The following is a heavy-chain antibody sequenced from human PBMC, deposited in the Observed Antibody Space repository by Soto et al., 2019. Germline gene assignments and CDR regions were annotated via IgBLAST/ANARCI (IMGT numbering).Heavy chain of an antibody. D-gene: IGHD2-21*01. J-gene: IGHJ4*02. CDR3: ARDWGTGFYQIDS. Sequence: PSDTLSLTCAVFGTSISTSVHSAWTRQPPVNGLEWIGSIYHIEGTDYNLSLKSRVTVSSDASKIQVSVNLSSVTAADTALCSGARDWGTGFYQIDSWGQGTLVTVSS. CDR2: IYHIEGT. CDR1: GTSISTSVH. V-gene: IGHV4-38-2*01.